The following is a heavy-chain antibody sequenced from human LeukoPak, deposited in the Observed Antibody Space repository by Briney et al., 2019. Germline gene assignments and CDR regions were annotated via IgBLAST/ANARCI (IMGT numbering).Heavy chain of an antibody. CDR2: ISGDGSTT. V-gene: IGHV3-74*01. Sequence: GGSLRLSCAASGFTFSTYWMHWVRQAPGKGLVWVSRISGDGSTTNYADSVKGRFGMSRDNAKNSLYLQMNSLRAEDTAVYYCARLLMVRGVISHMDVWGKGTTVTVSS. D-gene: IGHD3-10*01. CDR3: ARLLMVRGVISHMDV. J-gene: IGHJ6*03. CDR1: GFTFSTYW.